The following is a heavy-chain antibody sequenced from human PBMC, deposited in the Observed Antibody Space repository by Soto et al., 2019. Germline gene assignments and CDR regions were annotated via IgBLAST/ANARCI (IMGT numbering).Heavy chain of an antibody. CDR1: GYSFTSYY. Sequence: GASVKVSCKASGYSFTSYYMHWVRQAPGQGLEWMGVIDPSSGTATPAQKLQGRVTMTTDTSTSTAYMELRSLRSDDTAVYYCARRRVCYDYWGQGTLVTVSS. V-gene: IGHV1-46*01. J-gene: IGHJ4*02. CDR3: ARRRVCYDY. D-gene: IGHD2-8*01. CDR2: IDPSSGTA.